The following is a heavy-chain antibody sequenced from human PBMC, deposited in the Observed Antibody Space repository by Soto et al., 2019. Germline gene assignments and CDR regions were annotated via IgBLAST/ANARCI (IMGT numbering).Heavy chain of an antibody. Sequence: QVQLVQSGPEVKKPGASVKVSCKASGHTFINYAITWVRQAPGQGLEWMGWINTYNANTNYAENLPGRATMTTEPSTTTAYRAVSTLTSHYTSVYYCAKSPRGEMATHWRQGTLLTIPS. CDR1: GHTFINYA. V-gene: IGHV1-18*01. CDR3: AKSPRGEMATH. D-gene: IGHD5-12*01. CDR2: INTYNANT. J-gene: IGHJ4*02.